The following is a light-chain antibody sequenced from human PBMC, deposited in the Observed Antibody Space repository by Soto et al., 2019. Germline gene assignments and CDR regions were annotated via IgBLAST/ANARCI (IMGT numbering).Light chain of an antibody. CDR2: DAS. J-gene: IGKJ3*01. CDR3: QQPTNWPLFT. Sequence: EIVLTQSPATLSLSPGESATLSCRASQSVSSYFAWYQQKPGQAPTLLVYDASNRVPGIPARFSGSGSGTDFTVTISNLEPEDFAVYYCQQPTNWPLFTFGPGTKVDIK. V-gene: IGKV3-11*01. CDR1: QSVSSY.